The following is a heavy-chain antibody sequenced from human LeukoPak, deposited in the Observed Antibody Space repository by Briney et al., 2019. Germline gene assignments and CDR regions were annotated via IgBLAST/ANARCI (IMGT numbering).Heavy chain of an antibody. D-gene: IGHD5-18*01. J-gene: IGHJ4*02. CDR1: GGSISSYY. Sequence: SETLSLTCTVSGGSISSYYWSWIRQPPGRGLEWIGYIYYSGSTNYNPSLNSRVTISVDTSKNQFSLKLSSVTAADTAVYYCARGSYIYGHPPSLDYWGQGTLVTVSS. CDR3: ARGSYIYGHPPSLDY. CDR2: IYYSGST. V-gene: IGHV4-59*01.